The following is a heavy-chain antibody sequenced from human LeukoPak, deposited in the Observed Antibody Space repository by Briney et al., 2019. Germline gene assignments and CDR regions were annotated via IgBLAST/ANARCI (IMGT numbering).Heavy chain of an antibody. CDR2: INHSGST. CDR3: ARARRTYTIFGVVITPASGFDP. Sequence: ETLSLTCAVYGGSFSGYYWSWIRQPPGKGLEWIGEINHSGSTNYNPSLKSRVTISVDTSKNQFSLKLSSVTAADTAVYYCARARRTYTIFGVVITPASGFDPWGQGTLVTVSS. CDR1: GGSFSGYY. D-gene: IGHD3-3*01. V-gene: IGHV4-34*01. J-gene: IGHJ5*02.